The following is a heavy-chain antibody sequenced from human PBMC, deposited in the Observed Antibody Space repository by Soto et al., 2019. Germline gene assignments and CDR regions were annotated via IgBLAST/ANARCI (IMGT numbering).Heavy chain of an antibody. CDR3: VRESQLTSVTAFDY. Sequence: EVQLVESGGGLVQPGGSLSLSCAASGFTFSDHYMDWVRQAPGKGPEWVGRIRNKENGYTIEYAESVKGRFTISRDNFENSLHLQMTSLRTEDTAVYYCVRESQLTSVTAFDYWGQGTLVTVSS. CDR2: IRNKENGYTI. D-gene: IGHD4-17*01. V-gene: IGHV3-72*01. J-gene: IGHJ4*02. CDR1: GFTFSDHY.